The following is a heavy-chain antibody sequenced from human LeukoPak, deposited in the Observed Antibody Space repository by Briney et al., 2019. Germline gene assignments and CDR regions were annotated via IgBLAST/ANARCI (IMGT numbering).Heavy chain of an antibody. V-gene: IGHV3-23*01. CDR3: AKDETVRIAAAGVDYFDY. CDR1: GFTFSSYY. J-gene: IGHJ4*02. D-gene: IGHD6-13*01. CDR2: ISSRETT. Sequence: GGSLRLSCAASGFTFSSYYMSWVRQAPGKGLEWVSSISSRETTYYADSVQGRFTISRDNSKNTLYLQMNSLRAEDTAVYYCAKDETVRIAAAGVDYFDYWGQGTLVTVSS.